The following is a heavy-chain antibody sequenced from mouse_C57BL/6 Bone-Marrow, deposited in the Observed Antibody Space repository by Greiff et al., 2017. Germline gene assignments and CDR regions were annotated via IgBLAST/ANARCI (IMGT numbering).Heavy chain of an antibody. CDR2: IYPRSGNT. Sequence: VQLQESGAELARPGASVKLSCKASGYTFTSYGISWVKQRTGQGLEWIGEIYPRSGNTYYNEKFKGKATLTADKSSSTAYMELSSLTNEDSAVYYCTRSSYLFYAMDYWGQGTSVTVSS. CDR1: GYTFTSYG. CDR3: TRSSYLFYAMDY. V-gene: IGHV1-81*01. J-gene: IGHJ4*01. D-gene: IGHD2-12*01.